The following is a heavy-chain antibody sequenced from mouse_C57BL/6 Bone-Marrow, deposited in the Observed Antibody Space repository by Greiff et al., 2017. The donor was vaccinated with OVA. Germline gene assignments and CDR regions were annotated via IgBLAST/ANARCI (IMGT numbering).Heavy chain of an antibody. CDR3: ARPHYYGSSSFDY. CDR1: GFTFSDYY. D-gene: IGHD1-1*01. V-gene: IGHV5-12*01. CDR2: ISNGGGST. J-gene: IGHJ2*01. Sequence: EVKLVESGGGLVQPGGSLKLSCAASGFTFSDYYMYWVRQTPEKRLEWVAYISNGGGSTYYPDTVKGRFTISRDNAKNTLYLQMSRLKSEDTAMYYCARPHYYGSSSFDYWGQGTTLTVSS.